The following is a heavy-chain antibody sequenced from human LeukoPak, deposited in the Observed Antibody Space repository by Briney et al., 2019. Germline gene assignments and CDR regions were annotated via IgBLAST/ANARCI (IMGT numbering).Heavy chain of an antibody. Sequence: PSETLSLTCTVWGDSMRSCHWGWLRQPAGKGLEWIGRIYTSGSTNYNPSLKSRVTISVDKSKNQFSLKLSSVTAADTAVYYCARDRLIPGYSRSWYSTQFDYWGQGTLVTVSS. D-gene: IGHD6-13*01. CDR1: GDSMRSCH. CDR3: ARDRLIPGYSRSWYSTQFDY. CDR2: IYTSGST. V-gene: IGHV4-4*07. J-gene: IGHJ4*02.